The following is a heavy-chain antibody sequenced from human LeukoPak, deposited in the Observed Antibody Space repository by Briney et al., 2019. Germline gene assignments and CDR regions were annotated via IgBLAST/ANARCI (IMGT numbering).Heavy chain of an antibody. CDR2: ISGSGGST. J-gene: IGHJ3*02. CDR3: ARDEQQLDVAFDI. D-gene: IGHD6-13*01. V-gene: IGHV3-23*01. Sequence: PGGSLRLSCAASGFTFSSYAMSWVRQAPGKGLEWVSAISGSGGSTYYADSVKGRFTISRDNSKNTLYLQMNSLRAEDTAVYYCARDEQQLDVAFDIWGQGTMVTVSS. CDR1: GFTFSSYA.